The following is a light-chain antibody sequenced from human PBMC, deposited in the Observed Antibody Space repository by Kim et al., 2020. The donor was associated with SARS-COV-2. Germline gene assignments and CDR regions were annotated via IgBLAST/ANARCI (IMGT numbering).Light chain of an antibody. CDR2: KAS. CDR1: QSISSW. Sequence: DIQMTQSPSTLSASVGDRVTITCRASQSISSWLAWYQQKPGKATKVLIYKASSLESGVPSRFSGSGSATEFTLTISSLQPDDFASYCCQQYNSYPYTFGQGTKLEI. V-gene: IGKV1-5*03. J-gene: IGKJ2*01. CDR3: QQYNSYPYT.